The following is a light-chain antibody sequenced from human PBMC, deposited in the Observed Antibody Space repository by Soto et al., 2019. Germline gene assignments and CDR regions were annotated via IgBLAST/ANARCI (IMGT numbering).Light chain of an antibody. J-gene: IGLJ3*02. CDR3: SSHAGIQHVV. V-gene: IGLV2-8*01. Sequence: QSALTQPPSASGSPGQSVTISCTGTSSDVGGYNYVSWYQQHPGKAPKLMIYAVTKRPSGVPDRFSGSKSGNTASLTVSGIQVVDEADNYCSSHAGIQHVVFGGGTQLRVL. CDR1: SSDVGGYNY. CDR2: AVT.